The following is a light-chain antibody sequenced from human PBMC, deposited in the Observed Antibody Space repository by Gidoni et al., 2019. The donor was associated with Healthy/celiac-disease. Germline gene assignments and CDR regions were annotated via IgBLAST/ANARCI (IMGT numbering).Light chain of an antibody. CDR1: QSISSY. V-gene: IGKV1-39*01. Sequence: DIQMTQSPSSLSASVGDRVTITCRASQSISSYLNWYHQKPGKAPKLLIYAASSLQSGVPSRFSGRGSGTDFTLTISSLQHEDFATYYCQHSYSTPLGTFGQGTRLEIK. J-gene: IGKJ5*01. CDR3: QHSYSTPLGT. CDR2: AAS.